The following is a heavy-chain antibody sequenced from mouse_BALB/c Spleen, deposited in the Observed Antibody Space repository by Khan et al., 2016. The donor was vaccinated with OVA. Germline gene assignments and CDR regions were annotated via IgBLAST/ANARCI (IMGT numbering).Heavy chain of an antibody. J-gene: IGHJ3*01. CDR2: INPSTGYT. V-gene: IGHV1-7*01. Sequence: QVQLKESGAGLAKPGASVKMSCKASGYTFTNYWMHWVKQRPGQGLEWIGYINPSTGYTEYNQKFKDKATLTADKSSSTAYMQLSSLTSEDSAVYYCVNHGSSSAWFTYWGQGTLVTVSA. CDR3: VNHGSSSAWFTY. CDR1: GYTFTNYW. D-gene: IGHD1-1*01.